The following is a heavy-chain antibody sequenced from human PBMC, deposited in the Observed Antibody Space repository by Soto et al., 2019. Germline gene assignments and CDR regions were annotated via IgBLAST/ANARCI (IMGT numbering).Heavy chain of an antibody. CDR3: AMDPTPHYYDSSGYYETDY. D-gene: IGHD3-22*01. Sequence: GASVKVSCKASGGTFSSYAISWVRQAPGQGLEWMGGIIPIFGTANYAQKFQGRVTITADKSTSTAYMELSSLRSEDTAVYYCAMDPTPHYYDSSGYYETDYWGQGTLVTVSS. CDR1: GGTFSSYA. CDR2: IIPIFGTA. J-gene: IGHJ4*02. V-gene: IGHV1-69*06.